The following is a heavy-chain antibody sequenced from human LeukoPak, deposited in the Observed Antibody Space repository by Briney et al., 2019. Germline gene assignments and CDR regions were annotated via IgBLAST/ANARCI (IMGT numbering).Heavy chain of an antibody. V-gene: IGHV3-11*01. J-gene: IGHJ4*02. CDR3: ARVHLPTRYYYDSSGYYFDY. CDR1: GFTFSDYY. Sequence: GGSLRLSCAASGFTFSDYYMSWIRQAPGKGLEWVSYISSSGSTIYYADSVKGRFTISRDNAKNSLYLQMNSLRAEDTAVYYCARVHLPTRYYYDSSGYYFDYWGQGTLVTVSS. CDR2: ISSSGSTI. D-gene: IGHD3-22*01.